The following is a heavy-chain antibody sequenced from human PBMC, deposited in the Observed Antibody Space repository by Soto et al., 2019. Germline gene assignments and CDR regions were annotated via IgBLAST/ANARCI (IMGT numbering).Heavy chain of an antibody. CDR2: INHSGST. V-gene: IGHV4-34*01. Sequence: QVQLQQWGAGLLKPSETLSLTCAVYGGSLSGYYWNWIRQPPGKGLEWIGEINHSGSTNYNPSLKGRVPISVDTSKSQFSLKLDSVTAADTAVYYCSRGRTAYWGQGTLVTVSS. CDR3: SRGRTAY. J-gene: IGHJ1*01. D-gene: IGHD2-8*02. CDR1: GGSLSGYY.